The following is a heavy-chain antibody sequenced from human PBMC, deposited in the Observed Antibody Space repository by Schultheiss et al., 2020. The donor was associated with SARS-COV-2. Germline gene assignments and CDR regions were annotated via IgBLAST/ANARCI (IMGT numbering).Heavy chain of an antibody. CDR1: GFTFDDYA. CDR2: ISGSGGST. Sequence: GGSLRLSCAASGFTFDDYAMSWVRQAPGKGLEWVSVISGSGGSTYYADSVKGRFTISRDNSKNTLYLQMNSLRAEDTAVYYCARTGSYSFPFDYWGQGTLVTVSS. V-gene: IGHV3-23*01. J-gene: IGHJ4*02. D-gene: IGHD1-26*01. CDR3: ARTGSYSFPFDY.